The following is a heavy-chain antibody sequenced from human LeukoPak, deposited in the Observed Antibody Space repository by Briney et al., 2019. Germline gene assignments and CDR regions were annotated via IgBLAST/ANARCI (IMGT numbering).Heavy chain of an antibody. V-gene: IGHV1-18*01. J-gene: IGHJ5*02. D-gene: IGHD3-9*01. CDR3: ARDSNYDILTGYYRGNWFDP. CDR1: GYTFTSYG. CDR2: ISAYNGNT. Sequence: GASVKVSCKASGYTFTSYGISWVRQAPGQGLEWLGWISAYNGNTNYAQKLQGRVTMTTDTSTSTAYMELRSLRSDDTAVYYCARDSNYDILTGYYRGNWFDPWGQGTLVTVSS.